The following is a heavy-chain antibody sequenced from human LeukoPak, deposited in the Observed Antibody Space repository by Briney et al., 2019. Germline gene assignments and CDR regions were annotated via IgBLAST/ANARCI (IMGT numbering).Heavy chain of an antibody. V-gene: IGHV5-51*01. CDR2: IYPGDSDT. Sequence: GESLKISCKGSGYSFTSYWIGWVRRMPGKGLEWMGIIYPGDSDTRYSPSFQGQVTISADKSISTAYLQWSSLKASDTAMYYCARLPGNIVVVPAAIYFDYWGQGTLVTVSS. CDR3: ARLPGNIVVVPAAIYFDY. D-gene: IGHD2-2*02. CDR1: GYSFTSYW. J-gene: IGHJ4*02.